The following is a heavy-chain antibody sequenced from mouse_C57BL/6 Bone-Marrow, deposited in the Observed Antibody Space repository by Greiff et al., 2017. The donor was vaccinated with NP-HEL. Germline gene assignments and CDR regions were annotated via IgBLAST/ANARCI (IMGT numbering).Heavy chain of an antibody. CDR3: ARRLFYDGFAY. CDR2: IDPSDSYT. D-gene: IGHD2-12*01. J-gene: IGHJ3*01. CDR1: GYTFTSYW. V-gene: IGHV1-50*01. Sequence: QVQLQQTGAELVKPGASVKLSCKASGYTFTSYWMQWVKQRPGQGLEWIGEIDPSDSYTNYNQKFKGKATLTVDTSSSTAYMQLSSLTSEDSAVYYCARRLFYDGFAYWGQGTLVTVSA.